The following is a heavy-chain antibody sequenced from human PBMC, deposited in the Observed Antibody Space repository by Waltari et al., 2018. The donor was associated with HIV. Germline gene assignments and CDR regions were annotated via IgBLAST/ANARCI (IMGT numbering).Heavy chain of an antibody. D-gene: IGHD3-9*01. CDR1: GASMRSKHYY. CDR2: IYYTGDT. Sequence: LQLKESGPGLVKPSDTLSLTCAVSGASMRSKHYYWAWIRQSPRERLEWIATIYYTGDTYFVPSLKNRTSISVDSSKNLLSLSLASVTAADTAIYYCARQHAYTSDWFSQASFFNYWGPGTLVTVSS. CDR3: ARQHAYTSDWFSQASFFNY. J-gene: IGHJ1*01. V-gene: IGHV4-39*01.